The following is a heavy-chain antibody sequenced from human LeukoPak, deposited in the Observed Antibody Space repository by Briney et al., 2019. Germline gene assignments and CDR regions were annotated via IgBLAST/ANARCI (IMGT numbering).Heavy chain of an antibody. CDR2: IYHSGDT. Sequence: SETLSLTCIVSGYSITSGYYWGWIRQPPGKGLEWIGSIYHSGDTYYNPSLKSRVTISVDTSKNQFSLKLDSVTAADTAVYYCARDRGVVTAILAYFDYWGQGTLVTVSS. J-gene: IGHJ4*02. CDR1: GYSITSGYY. V-gene: IGHV4-38-2*02. CDR3: ARDRGVVTAILAYFDY. D-gene: IGHD2-21*02.